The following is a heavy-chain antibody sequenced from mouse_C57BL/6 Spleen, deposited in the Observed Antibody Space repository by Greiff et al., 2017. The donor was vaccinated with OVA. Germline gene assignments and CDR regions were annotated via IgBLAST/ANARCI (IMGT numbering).Heavy chain of an antibody. V-gene: IGHV1-19*01. CDR1: GYTFTDYY. CDR2: INPYNGGT. CDR3: AREWSYEDTGGLAY. J-gene: IGHJ3*01. D-gene: IGHD2-12*01. Sequence: EVQLQESGPVLVKPGASVKMSCKASGYTFTDYYMNWVKQSHGKSLEWIGDINPYNGGTSYNQKFKGKATLTVDKSSSTAYMELNSLTSEDSAVYYGAREWSYEDTGGLAYWGQGTLVTVSA.